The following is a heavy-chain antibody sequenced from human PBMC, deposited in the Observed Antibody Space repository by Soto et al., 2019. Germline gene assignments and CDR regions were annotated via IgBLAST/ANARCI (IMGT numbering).Heavy chain of an antibody. CDR1: GGSISSGGYY. D-gene: IGHD3-22*01. V-gene: IGHV4-31*03. Sequence: QVQLQESGPGLVKPSQTLSLTCTVSGGSISSGGYYWSWIRQHPGKGLEWIGYIYYSGSTYYNPCLTSRVTISVDTSKNQFSLKLSSVTAADTAVYYCAMGGDYYDSSGYPQGFDYWGQGTLVTVSS. CDR2: IYYSGST. J-gene: IGHJ4*02. CDR3: AMGGDYYDSSGYPQGFDY.